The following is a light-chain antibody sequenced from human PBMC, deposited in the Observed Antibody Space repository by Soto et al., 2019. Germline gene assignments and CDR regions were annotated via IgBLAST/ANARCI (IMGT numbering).Light chain of an antibody. CDR1: QSISSW. J-gene: IGKJ1*01. V-gene: IGKV1-5*01. CDR3: QQYSSYSGT. Sequence: DIQMTQSPSTLSASVGDRVTITCRASQSISSWLAWYQQKPGKAPKLLIYDASSLESGVPLRFSGSGSGTEFTLTISSLQPDDFATYYCQQYSSYSGTFGQGTEVDIK. CDR2: DAS.